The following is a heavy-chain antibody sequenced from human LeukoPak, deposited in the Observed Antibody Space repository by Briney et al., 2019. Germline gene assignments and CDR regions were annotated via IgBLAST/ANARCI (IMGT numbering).Heavy chain of an antibody. Sequence: YIISSTSPIYYPDSVKGRFPISRENAKNSLYLQMNSLRAEDAAVYYCARASRAAAGSNFDIWGPGTMVTVSS. V-gene: IGHV3-48*01. J-gene: IGHJ3*02. CDR2: IISSTSPI. D-gene: IGHD6-13*01. CDR3: ARASRAAAGSNFDI.